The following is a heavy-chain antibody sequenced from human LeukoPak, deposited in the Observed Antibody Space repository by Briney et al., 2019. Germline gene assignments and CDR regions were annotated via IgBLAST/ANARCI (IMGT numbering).Heavy chain of an antibody. CDR1: GYTFTSYD. CDR3: ARGQGEYYYGSGSYYNRHNWFDP. J-gene: IGHJ5*02. Sequence: ASVKVSCKASGYTFTSYDINWVRQATGQGLEWMGWMNPNSGNTGYAQKFQGRVTITRNTSISTAYMELSSLRSEDTAVYYCARGQGEYYYGSGSYYNRHNWFDPWGQGTLVTVSS. CDR2: MNPNSGNT. D-gene: IGHD3-10*01. V-gene: IGHV1-8*03.